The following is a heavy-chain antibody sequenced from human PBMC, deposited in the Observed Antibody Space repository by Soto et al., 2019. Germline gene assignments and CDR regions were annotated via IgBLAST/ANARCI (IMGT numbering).Heavy chain of an antibody. Sequence: PGGSLRLSCAASGFTFSSYGMHWVRQAPGKGMERVAVISYDGSNKYYADSVKGRFTISRDNSKNTLYLQMNSLRAEDTAVYYCAKDKSRHPYHYYGMDVWGQGTTVTVSS. V-gene: IGHV3-30*18. CDR1: GFTFSSYG. CDR2: ISYDGSNK. CDR3: AKDKSRHPYHYYGMDV. J-gene: IGHJ6*02.